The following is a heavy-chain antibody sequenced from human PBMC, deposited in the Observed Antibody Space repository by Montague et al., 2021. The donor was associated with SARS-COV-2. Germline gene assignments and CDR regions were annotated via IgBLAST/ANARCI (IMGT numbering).Heavy chain of an antibody. CDR2: IYYRGST. CDR3: AREWQNDWFDA. CDR1: GGSLSSDY. J-gene: IGHJ5*02. D-gene: IGHD2/OR15-2a*01. V-gene: IGHV4-59*01. Sequence: SETLSLTCTVSGGSLSSDYWSWIRQPPGKGLEWIGYIYYRGSTNYNPSLKSRVTLSVDTSKNQFSLKVYSVTAADTAVYYCAREWQNDWFDAWGQGTLVTVSS.